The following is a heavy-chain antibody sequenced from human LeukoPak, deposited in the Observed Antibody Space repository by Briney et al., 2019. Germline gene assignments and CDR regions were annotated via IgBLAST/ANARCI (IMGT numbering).Heavy chain of an antibody. CDR1: XGSISXYY. V-gene: IGHV4-59*08. D-gene: IGHD6-13*01. CDR3: ARHCASGTCAFDI. J-gene: IGHJ3*02. Sequence: LSLACTVSXGSISXYYWSWIRQPPGRGLEWIGYIYFTGSTNYNPSLQSRVTISVDTSKNQFSLKLPSVTAADTAVYYCARHCASGTCAFDIWGQGTMVTVSS. CDR2: IYFTGST.